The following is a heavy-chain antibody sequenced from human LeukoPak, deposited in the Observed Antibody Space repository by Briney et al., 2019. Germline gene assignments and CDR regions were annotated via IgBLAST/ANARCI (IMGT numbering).Heavy chain of an antibody. D-gene: IGHD6-19*01. Sequence: ASVKVSCKASGYSFTSYGISWVRQAPGQGLEWMGWINPNSGGTNYAQKFQGRVTMTRDTSISTAYMELSRLRSDDTAVYYCARVSYSSGWYGRRYFDYWGQGTLVTVSS. V-gene: IGHV1-2*02. CDR1: GYSFTSYG. CDR3: ARVSYSSGWYGRRYFDY. CDR2: INPNSGGT. J-gene: IGHJ4*02.